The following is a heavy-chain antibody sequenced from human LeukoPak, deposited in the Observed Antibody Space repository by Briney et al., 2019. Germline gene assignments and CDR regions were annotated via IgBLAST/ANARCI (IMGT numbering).Heavy chain of an antibody. CDR1: GFTFSSYA. CDR2: ISGSGGST. J-gene: IGHJ4*02. CDR3: AKVFEANDYGDLPFYY. V-gene: IGHV3-23*01. Sequence: PGGSLRLSCAASGFTFSSYAMSWARQAPGKGLEWVSAISGSGGSTYYADSVKGRFTISRDNSKNTLYLQMNSLRAEDTAVYYCAKVFEANDYGDLPFYYWGQGTLVTVSS. D-gene: IGHD4-17*01.